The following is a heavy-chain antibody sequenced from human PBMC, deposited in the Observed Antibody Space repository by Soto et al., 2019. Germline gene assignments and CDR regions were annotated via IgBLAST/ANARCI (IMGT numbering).Heavy chain of an antibody. CDR2: IKHDGSVQ. V-gene: IGHV3-7*03. CDR1: VFTFSGYW. Sequence: GGSLRLSCESSVFTFSGYWMSCVRQSPGKGLGWVADIKHDGSVQYYVDSVKGRFTISRDNAKKLLYLQMNGLRAEDTALYYCARATYSNDWYRFDRLGQGTLVNVSS. CDR3: ARATYSNDWYRFDR. J-gene: IGHJ4*02. D-gene: IGHD3-9*01.